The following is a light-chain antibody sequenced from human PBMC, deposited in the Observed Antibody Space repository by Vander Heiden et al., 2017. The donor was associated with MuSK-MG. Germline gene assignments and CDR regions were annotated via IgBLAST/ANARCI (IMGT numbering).Light chain of an antibody. Sequence: IQITQFPSSLSAYVGDRVTTTCQASQDIGNDLNWYQHKAGKVPKLLIHDASTLQTGVPSRFSGSGSGTDITFTINSLQPEDVATYYCQQDDNPTLTFGGGTKVEIE. CDR3: QQDDNPTLT. CDR2: DAS. CDR1: QDIGND. J-gene: IGKJ4*01. V-gene: IGKV1-33*01.